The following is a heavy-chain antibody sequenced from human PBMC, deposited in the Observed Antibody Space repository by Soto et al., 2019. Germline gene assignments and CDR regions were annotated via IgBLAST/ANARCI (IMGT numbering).Heavy chain of an antibody. CDR1: GYTFTSYD. J-gene: IGHJ6*02. Sequence: QVQLVQSGAEVKKPGASVKVSCKASGYTFTSYDINWVRQATGQGLEWMGWMNPNSGNTGYAQKFQGRVTMTRNTSISTAYMELSSLRSEDTAVYYCARGRSPITMVRVVIYYYYGMDVWGQGTTVTVSS. D-gene: IGHD3-10*01. CDR3: ARGRSPITMVRVVIYYYYGMDV. CDR2: MNPNSGNT. V-gene: IGHV1-8*01.